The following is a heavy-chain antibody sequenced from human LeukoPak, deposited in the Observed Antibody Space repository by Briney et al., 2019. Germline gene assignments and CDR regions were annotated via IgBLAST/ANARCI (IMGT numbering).Heavy chain of an antibody. V-gene: IGHV4-31*03. D-gene: IGHD1-7*01. J-gene: IGHJ4*02. CDR2: IYYSGST. Sequence: SETLSLTCTVSGGSISSGGYYWSWIRQHPGKGLEWIGYIYYSGSTNYNPSLKSRVTISVDTSKNQFSLKLSSVTAADAAVYFCARESAGTEFDFWGQGTLVTVSS. CDR3: ARESAGTEFDF. CDR1: GGSISSGGYY.